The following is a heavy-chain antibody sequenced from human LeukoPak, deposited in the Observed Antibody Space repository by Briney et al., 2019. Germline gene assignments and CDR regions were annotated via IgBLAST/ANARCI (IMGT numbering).Heavy chain of an antibody. V-gene: IGHV3-23*01. Sequence: GSLRLSCAASAFASIVYAMSCLRHPAAEGLEWFSTIIDNSGTTSYAASARGRFSISTDNSKSTLYLQLSTLRADDTATYYCAKPINGGLAVTSGWFHPWGQGTLVVVSS. CDR1: AFASIVYA. J-gene: IGHJ5*01. CDR3: AKPINGGLAVTSGWFHP. CDR2: IIDNSGTT. D-gene: IGHD6-19*01.